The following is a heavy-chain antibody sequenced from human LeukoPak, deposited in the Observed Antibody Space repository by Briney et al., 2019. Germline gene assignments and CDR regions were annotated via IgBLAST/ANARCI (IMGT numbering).Heavy chain of an antibody. J-gene: IGHJ3*02. V-gene: IGHV4-38-2*02. Sequence: PSETLSLTCAVSDYSISSGYYWGWIRQPPGKGLEWIGSIYHSGSTYYNPSLKSRVTISVDTSKNQFSLKLSSVTAADTAVYYCARDSRRDGYNLYAFDIWGQGTMVTVSS. CDR2: IYHSGST. CDR3: ARDSRRDGYNLYAFDI. D-gene: IGHD5-24*01. CDR1: DYSISSGYY.